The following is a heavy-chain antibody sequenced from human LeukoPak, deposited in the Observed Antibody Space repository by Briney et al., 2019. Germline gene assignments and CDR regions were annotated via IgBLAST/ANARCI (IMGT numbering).Heavy chain of an antibody. CDR3: ARSPVSYYYDSSGYYYYYDY. CDR1: GYTFTSYS. V-gene: IGHV1-18*01. Sequence: ASVKVSCKASGYTFTSYSISWVRQAPGQGLEWMGWISAYNGNTNYAQKLQGRVTMTTGTSTSTAYMELRSLRSDDTAVYYCARSPVSYYYDSSGYYYYYDYWGQGTLVTVSS. CDR2: ISAYNGNT. J-gene: IGHJ4*02. D-gene: IGHD3-22*01.